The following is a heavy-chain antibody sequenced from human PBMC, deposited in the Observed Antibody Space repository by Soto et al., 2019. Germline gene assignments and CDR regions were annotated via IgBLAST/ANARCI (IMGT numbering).Heavy chain of an antibody. Sequence: PSETLSLTCAVSGGSISSSNWWSWVRQPPGKGLEWIGEIYHSGSTNYNPSLKSRVTISVDKSKNQFSPKLSSVTAADTAVYYCARSLIAAAGRFYYYYYGMDVWGQGTTVTVSS. D-gene: IGHD6-13*01. J-gene: IGHJ6*02. CDR3: ARSLIAAAGRFYYYYYGMDV. CDR1: GGSISSSNW. CDR2: IYHSGST. V-gene: IGHV4-4*02.